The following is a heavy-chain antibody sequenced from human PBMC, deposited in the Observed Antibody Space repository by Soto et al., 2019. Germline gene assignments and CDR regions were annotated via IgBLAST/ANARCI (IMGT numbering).Heavy chain of an antibody. J-gene: IGHJ6*03. CDR3: VRNLRAVAAIHMDL. CDR1: GGTFSSYA. CDR2: IIPILGIG. V-gene: IGHV1-69*04. D-gene: IGHD6-19*01. Sequence: QVQLVQSGAEVKKPGSSVKVSCKASGGTFSSYAFNWVRQAPGQGLEWMGRIIPILGIGDYAQRFQGRVTITADKSTSTVYMELRSLTSEDTAVQHCVRNLRAVAAIHMDLWGKGTMVTVSS.